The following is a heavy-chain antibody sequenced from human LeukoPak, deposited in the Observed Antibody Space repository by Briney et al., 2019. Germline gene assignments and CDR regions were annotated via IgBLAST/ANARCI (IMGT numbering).Heavy chain of an antibody. V-gene: IGHV1-69*05. Sequence: SVKVSCKAPGDTFSSYAISWVRQAPGQGLEWMGRIIPIFGTANYAQKFQGRVTIATDESTSTAYMELSSLRSEDTAVYYCARDPTTVTPYYFDYWGQGTLVTVSS. CDR3: ARDPTTVTPYYFDY. CDR2: IIPIFGTA. CDR1: GDTFSSYA. D-gene: IGHD4-17*01. J-gene: IGHJ4*02.